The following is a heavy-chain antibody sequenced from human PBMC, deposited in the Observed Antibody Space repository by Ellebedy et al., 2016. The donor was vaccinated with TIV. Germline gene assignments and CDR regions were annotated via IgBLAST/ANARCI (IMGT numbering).Heavy chain of an antibody. J-gene: IGHJ4*02. CDR3: ARGTKADDAFDY. Sequence: PGGSLRLSCAASGFTFSSYEMNWVRQAPGKGLEWVSYTSNSSSTIYYADSVKGRFTISRDNAKNSLYLQMNSLRAEDTAVYYCARGTKADDAFDYWGQGTLVTVSS. CDR1: GFTFSSYE. V-gene: IGHV3-48*03. D-gene: IGHD1-1*01. CDR2: TSNSSSTI.